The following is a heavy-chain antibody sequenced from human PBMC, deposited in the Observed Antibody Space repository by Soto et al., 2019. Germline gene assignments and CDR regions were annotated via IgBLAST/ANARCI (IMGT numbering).Heavy chain of an antibody. V-gene: IGHV3-21*01. J-gene: IGHJ6*02. D-gene: IGHD2-2*01. Sequence: GGSLRLSCAASGFTFSTYDMSWVRQVPGKGLEWVSSISSSSHIYYADSAKGRFTIFRDNAKKSLYLQMNSLRAEDTAVYYCARMGAGYCVSISCYPSPTMGYGMDVWGQGTTVTVSS. CDR2: ISSSSHI. CDR3: ARMGAGYCVSISCYPSPTMGYGMDV. CDR1: GFTFSTYD.